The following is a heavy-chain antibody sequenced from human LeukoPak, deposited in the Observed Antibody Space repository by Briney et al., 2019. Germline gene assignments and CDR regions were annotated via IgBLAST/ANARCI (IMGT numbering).Heavy chain of an antibody. V-gene: IGHV1-46*01. D-gene: IGHD3-10*01. CDR1: GYTFTGYY. CDR2: INPSGGST. J-gene: IGHJ4*02. Sequence: ASVKVSCKASGYTFTGYYMHWVRQAPGQGLEWMGIINPSGGSTSYAQKFQGRVTMTRDTSTSTVYMELSSLRSEDTAVYYCARVETYGSGSYGYYFDYWGQGTLVTVSS. CDR3: ARVETYGSGSYGYYFDY.